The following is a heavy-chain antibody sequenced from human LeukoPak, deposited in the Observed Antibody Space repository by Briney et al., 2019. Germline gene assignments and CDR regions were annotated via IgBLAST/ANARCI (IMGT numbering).Heavy chain of an antibody. J-gene: IGHJ4*02. V-gene: IGHV3-23*01. Sequence: GGSLRLSCAASGFTFSSYAMSWVRQAPGKGLEWVSAISGSGGSTYYADSVKGRFTISRDNSKNTLYLQMNSLRAEDTAVYYCAKGGDSLLWFGELSHFDYWGQGTLVTVSS. CDR2: ISGSGGST. CDR3: AKGGDSLLWFGELSHFDY. D-gene: IGHD3-10*01. CDR1: GFTFSSYA.